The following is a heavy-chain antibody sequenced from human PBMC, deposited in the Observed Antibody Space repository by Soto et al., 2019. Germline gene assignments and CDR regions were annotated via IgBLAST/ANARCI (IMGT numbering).Heavy chain of an antibody. CDR1: GYDFTNYW. V-gene: IGHV5-51*01. CDR3: ARFRAPRRQLISMSFHL. D-gene: IGHD6-13*01. Sequence: GESLKISCKTSGYDFTNYWIAWVRQTPGRGLEWMGMIYPGDSDIRYNPSFRGRVTISVDKSITSAFVQWGSLKASDSATYYCARFRAPRRQLISMSFHLWGLGTLVTVS. CDR2: IYPGDSDI. J-gene: IGHJ3*01.